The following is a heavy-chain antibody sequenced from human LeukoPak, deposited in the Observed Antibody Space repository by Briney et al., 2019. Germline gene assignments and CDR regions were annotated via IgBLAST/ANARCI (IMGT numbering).Heavy chain of an antibody. CDR3: AKDLMPFGSGSFSTDY. J-gene: IGHJ4*02. CDR1: GFTFSSYA. Sequence: PGGSLRLSCAASGFTFSSYAMSWVRQAPGEGLEWVSAVSGSGGKTYYADSVKGRFTTSRDNSKSSLYLQMNSLRAEDSAVYYCAKDLMPFGSGSFSTDYWGQGTLVTVSS. V-gene: IGHV3-23*01. D-gene: IGHD3-10*01. CDR2: VSGSGGKT.